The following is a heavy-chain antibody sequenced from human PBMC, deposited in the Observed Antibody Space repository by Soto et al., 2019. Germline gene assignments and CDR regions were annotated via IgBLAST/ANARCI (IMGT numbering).Heavy chain of an antibody. CDR2: ISSSSSYI. CDR1: GFTFSSYS. D-gene: IGHD2-2*01. Sequence: EVQLVESGGGLVKPGGSLRLSCAASGFTFSSYSMNWVRQAPGKGLEWVSSISSSSSYIYYADSVKCRFTISRDNAKNPRYLQMNSLRAEDTAVYYCARDRCSSTSCYCPNLYYYYYMDVWGKGTTVTVSS. CDR3: ARDRCSSTSCYCPNLYYYYYMDV. J-gene: IGHJ6*03. V-gene: IGHV3-21*01.